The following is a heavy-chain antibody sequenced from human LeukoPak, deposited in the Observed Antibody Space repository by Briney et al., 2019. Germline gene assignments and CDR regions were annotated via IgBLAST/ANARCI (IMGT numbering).Heavy chain of an antibody. J-gene: IGHJ6*03. CDR3: ARDEYYDFWSGYYNAYYYYYMDV. CDR2: ISAYNGNT. V-gene: IGHV1-18*01. CDR1: GYTFTIYG. Sequence: GASVKVSFKASGYTFTIYGISWVRQAPGQGLEWMGWISAYNGNTNYAQKLQGRVTMTTDTSTSTAYMELRSLRSDDTAAYYCARDEYYDFWSGYYNAYYYYYMDVWGKGTTVAVSS. D-gene: IGHD3-3*01.